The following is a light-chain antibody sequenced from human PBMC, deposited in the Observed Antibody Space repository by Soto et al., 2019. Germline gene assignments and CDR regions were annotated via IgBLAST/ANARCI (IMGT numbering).Light chain of an antibody. J-gene: IGKJ4*01. CDR1: QDISNY. Sequence: DLQMTQSPSSLSASVGDRVTITCQARQDISNYLNWYQQKPGKAPKLLIYDASNLETGVPSRFSGSGSGTDFTFTISSLQPEDIATYYCQQYDNLLTFGGGTKVEIK. CDR2: DAS. V-gene: IGKV1-33*01. CDR3: QQYDNLLT.